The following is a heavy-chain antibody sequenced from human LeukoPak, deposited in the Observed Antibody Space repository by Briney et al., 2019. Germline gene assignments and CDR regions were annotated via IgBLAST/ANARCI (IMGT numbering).Heavy chain of an antibody. CDR3: ARGGSGRTVYYYYYMDV. Sequence: SETLSLTCTVSGGSISSYYWSWIRQPAGRGLEWIGLIYTSGSTNYNPSLKSRVTMSVDTSKNQFSLKLSSVTAADTAVYYCARGGSGRTVYYYYYMDVWGKGTTVTVSS. J-gene: IGHJ6*03. V-gene: IGHV4-4*07. CDR2: IYTSGST. CDR1: GGSISSYY. D-gene: IGHD3-10*01.